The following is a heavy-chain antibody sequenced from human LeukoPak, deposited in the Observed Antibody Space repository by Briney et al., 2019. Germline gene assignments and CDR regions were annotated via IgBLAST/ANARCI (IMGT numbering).Heavy chain of an antibody. D-gene: IGHD2-15*01. CDR3: ARGYCSGASCYSVDY. J-gene: IGHJ4*02. CDR2: ISGSSSYI. V-gene: IGHV3-21*01. Sequence: GGSLRLSCAASGFTFSSYSMNWVRQAPGKGLEWVSSISGSSSYIYYADSVKGRFTISRDNAKSSMYLQMNSLRAEDTAVYYCARGYCSGASCYSVDYWGQGTLVTVSS. CDR1: GFTFSSYS.